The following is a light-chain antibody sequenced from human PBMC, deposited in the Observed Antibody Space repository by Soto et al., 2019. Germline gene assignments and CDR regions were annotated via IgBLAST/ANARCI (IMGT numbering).Light chain of an antibody. CDR2: DAS. Sequence: DIQMTQFPSALSASVVDRVTITCRASQNVNNWLAWYQHKPGKAPQLLIYDASVLETGVQSRFSGSGSGTEFTLAISGLQSDDFATYSCQQYNTYWTFGPGTKVDIK. CDR3: QQYNTYWT. J-gene: IGKJ1*01. V-gene: IGKV1-5*01. CDR1: QNVNNW.